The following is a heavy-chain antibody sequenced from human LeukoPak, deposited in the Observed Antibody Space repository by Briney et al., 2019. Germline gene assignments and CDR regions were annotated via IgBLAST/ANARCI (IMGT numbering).Heavy chain of an antibody. J-gene: IGHJ4*02. CDR1: GYTFTSHD. CDR3: ALQGYYNFWSGSYTRLDFDY. D-gene: IGHD3-3*01. Sequence: ASVKASCKASGYTFTSHDMHWVRQAPGQGLEWMGIINPSGGSTSYAQKFQDRVTMTRDTSTNTVYMELSSLRSEDTAVYYCALQGYYNFWSGSYTRLDFDYWGQGTLVTVSS. V-gene: IGHV1-46*01. CDR2: INPSGGST.